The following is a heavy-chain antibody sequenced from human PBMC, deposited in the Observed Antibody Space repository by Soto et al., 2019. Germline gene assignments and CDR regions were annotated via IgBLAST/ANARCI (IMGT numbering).Heavy chain of an antibody. J-gene: IGHJ6*02. D-gene: IGHD6-19*01. CDR1: GGSISSSNW. V-gene: IGHV4-4*02. CDR3: ARSRQTRGWYLYGMDV. Sequence: SETLSLTCAVSGGSISSSNWWSWVRQPPGKGLEWIGEIYHSGSTNYNPSLKSRVTISVDKSKNQFSLKLSSVTAADTAVYYCARSRQTRGWYLYGMDVWGQGTTVTVSS. CDR2: IYHSGST.